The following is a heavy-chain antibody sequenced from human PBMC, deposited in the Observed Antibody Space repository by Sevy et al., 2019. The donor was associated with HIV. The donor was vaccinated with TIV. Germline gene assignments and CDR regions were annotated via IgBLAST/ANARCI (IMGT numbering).Heavy chain of an antibody. Sequence: ASVKVSCQTSGYTFTSYYINWVRQTSGQGLEWMGWMNPNNGDTGSAQKFQGRFTMTRTTSISTAYMELGSLGSEDMGDYYFSRGVHFSGNSEGFDFWGQGTLVTVSS. V-gene: IGHV1-8*01. CDR1: GYTFTSYY. D-gene: IGHD2-21*02. CDR2: MNPNNGDT. J-gene: IGHJ4*02. CDR3: SRGVHFSGNSEGFDF.